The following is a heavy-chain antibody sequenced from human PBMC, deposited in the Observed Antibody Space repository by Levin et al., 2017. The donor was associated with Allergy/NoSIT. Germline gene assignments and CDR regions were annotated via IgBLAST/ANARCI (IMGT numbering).Heavy chain of an antibody. CDR2: IYYSGST. J-gene: IGHJ5*02. CDR1: GGSISSYY. Sequence: SETLSLTCTVSGGSISSYYWSWIRQPPGKGLEWIGYIYYSGSTNYNPSLKSRVTISVDTSKNQFSLKLSSVTAADTAVYYCAREVGDYGDHNWFDPWGQGTLVTVSS. D-gene: IGHD4-17*01. CDR3: AREVGDYGDHNWFDP. V-gene: IGHV4-59*01.